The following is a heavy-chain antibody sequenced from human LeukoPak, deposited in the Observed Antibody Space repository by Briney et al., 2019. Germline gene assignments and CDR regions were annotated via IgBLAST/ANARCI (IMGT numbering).Heavy chain of an antibody. D-gene: IGHD5-24*01. CDR1: GGSISSGGYY. V-gene: IGHV4-31*03. J-gene: IGHJ4*02. Sequence: PSETLSLTCTVSGGSISSGGYYWSWIRQHPGKGLEWIGYIYYSVSTYYNPSLKSRVTISVDTSKNQFSLKLSSVTAADTAVYYCATDRGDGYNSFDYWGQGTLVTVSS. CDR3: ATDRGDGYNSFDY. CDR2: IYYSVST.